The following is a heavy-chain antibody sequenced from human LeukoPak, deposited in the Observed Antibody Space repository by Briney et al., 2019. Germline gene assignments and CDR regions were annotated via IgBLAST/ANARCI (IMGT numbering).Heavy chain of an antibody. Sequence: SETLSLTCTVSGGSISSGSYYWSWIRQPAGKGLEWIGRIYTSGSTNYNPSLKSRVTISVDTSKNQFSLKLSSVTAADTAVYYCARVNDNGDHSFDYWGQGTLVTVSS. CDR3: ARVNDNGDHSFDY. J-gene: IGHJ4*02. CDR1: GGSISSGSYY. V-gene: IGHV4-61*02. CDR2: IYTSGST. D-gene: IGHD4-17*01.